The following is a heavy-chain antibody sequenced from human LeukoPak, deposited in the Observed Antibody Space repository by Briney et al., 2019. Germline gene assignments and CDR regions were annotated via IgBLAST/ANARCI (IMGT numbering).Heavy chain of an antibody. D-gene: IGHD3-22*01. V-gene: IGHV4-59*08. Sequence: SETLSLTCTVSGGSITGYYWSWIRQPPGKGLEWIGYIYYSGSTKYNPSLKSRVTISVDTSKNQFSLKLSSVTAADTAVYYCARLGPYYYDSSGYDYWGQGTLVTVSS. CDR2: IYYSGST. J-gene: IGHJ4*02. CDR1: GGSITGYY. CDR3: ARLGPYYYDSSGYDY.